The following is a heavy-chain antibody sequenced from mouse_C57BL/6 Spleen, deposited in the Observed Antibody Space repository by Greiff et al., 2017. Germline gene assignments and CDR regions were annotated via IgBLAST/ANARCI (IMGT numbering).Heavy chain of an antibody. CDR2: ISYDGSN. J-gene: IGHJ2*01. V-gene: IGHV3-6*01. CDR3: ARDLNP. CDR1: GYSITSGYY. Sequence: EVQLVESGPGLVKPSQSLSLTCSVTGYSITSGYYWNWIRQFPGNKLEWMGYISYDGSNNYNPSLKNRISITRDTSKNQFFLKLNSVTTEDTATYYCARDLNPWGQGTTLTVSS.